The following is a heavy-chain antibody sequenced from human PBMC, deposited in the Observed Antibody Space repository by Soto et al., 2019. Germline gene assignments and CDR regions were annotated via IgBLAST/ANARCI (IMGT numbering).Heavy chain of an antibody. CDR1: RFSFSTYG. V-gene: IGHV3-30*18. CDR2: IANDGTNR. J-gene: IGHJ6*02. D-gene: IGHD1-26*01. Sequence: PGGSLRLSCAASRFSFSTYGMHWVRQAPGKGLEWVAVIANDGTNRYYVDSVTGRFTISRDNSRNMLYLQMNSLRAEDTAVYYCAKEAIVGTIYNGLDVWGQGTTVTVSS. CDR3: AKEAIVGTIYNGLDV.